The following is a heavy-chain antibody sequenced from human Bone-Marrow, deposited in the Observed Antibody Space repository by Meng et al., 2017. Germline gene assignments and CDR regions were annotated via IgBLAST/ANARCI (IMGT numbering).Heavy chain of an antibody. Sequence: SSVKVSCKASGGTFSSYAISWVRQAPGQGLEWMGGIIPIFGTANYAQKFQGRVTITADESTSTAYMELSSLRSEDTAVYYCARRTTNHDYFDYWGQGTLVTVSS. CDR1: GGTFSSYA. V-gene: IGHV1-69*13. CDR3: ARRTTNHDYFDY. CDR2: IIPIFGTA. J-gene: IGHJ4*02. D-gene: IGHD1-1*01.